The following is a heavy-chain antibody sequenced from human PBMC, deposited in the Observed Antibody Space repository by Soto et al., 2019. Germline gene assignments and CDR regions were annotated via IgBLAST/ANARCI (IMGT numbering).Heavy chain of an antibody. CDR1: GFDFTYYA. Sequence: QVQLVESGGGAVQPGESLRLSCVASGFDFTYYAMHWVRQAPGKGLESVAVMSSDGSKIHHTDSVKGRFTLSRDNSKNTVYLRMNSLSKEATAVYFCAKDEGVGGTLGLFDCWGQGTLVYVSS. V-gene: IGHV3-30*18. CDR3: AKDEGVGGTLGLFDC. J-gene: IGHJ4*02. CDR2: MSSDGSKI. D-gene: IGHD1-26*01.